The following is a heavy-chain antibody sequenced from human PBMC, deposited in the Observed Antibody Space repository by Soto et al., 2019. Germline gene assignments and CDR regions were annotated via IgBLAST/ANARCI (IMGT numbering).Heavy chain of an antibody. CDR2: INSDGSST. D-gene: IGHD3-10*01. CDR1: GFTFSSYW. CDR3: ARVALPADDYYGSGSYFSWFDP. Sequence: GGSLRLSCAASGFTFSSYWMHWVRQAPGKGLVWVSRINSDGSSTSYADSVKGRFTISRDNAKNTLYLQMNSLRAEDTAVYYCARVALPADDYYGSGSYFSWFDPWGQGTQVTVSS. V-gene: IGHV3-74*01. J-gene: IGHJ5*02.